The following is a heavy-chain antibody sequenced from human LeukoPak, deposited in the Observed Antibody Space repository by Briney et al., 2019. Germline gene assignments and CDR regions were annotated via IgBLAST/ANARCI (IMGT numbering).Heavy chain of an antibody. CDR3: ARDTGATVTTDYYYYYYMDV. CDR2: INPNSGGT. V-gene: IGHV1-2*02. CDR1: GYTLTGYY. J-gene: IGHJ6*03. D-gene: IGHD4-17*01. Sequence: ASVKVSCKASGYTLTGYYMHWVRQAPGQGLEWMGWINPNSGGTNYAQKFQGRVTMTRDTSISTAYMELSRLRSDDTAVYYCARDTGATVTTDYYYYYYMDVWGKGTTVTVSS.